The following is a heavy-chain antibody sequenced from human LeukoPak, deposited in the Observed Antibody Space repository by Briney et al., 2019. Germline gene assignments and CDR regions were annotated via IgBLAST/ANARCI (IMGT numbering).Heavy chain of an antibody. Sequence: PGGSLRLSCAASGFTFSSYAMHWVRQAPGKGLEWVAVISYDGSNKYYADSVKGRFTISKDNSKNTLYLQMNSLRAEDTAVYYCAKEGGGPTATTLFDYWGQGTLVTVSS. D-gene: IGHD4-17*01. CDR3: AKEGGGPTATTLFDY. CDR2: ISYDGSNK. V-gene: IGHV3-30-3*01. J-gene: IGHJ4*02. CDR1: GFTFSSYA.